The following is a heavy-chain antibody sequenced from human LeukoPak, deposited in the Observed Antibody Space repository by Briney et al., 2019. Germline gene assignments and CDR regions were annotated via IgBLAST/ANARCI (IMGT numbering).Heavy chain of an antibody. CDR3: AKNYDFSTGYAN. D-gene: IGHD3-3*01. CDR1: GYTFTSYD. V-gene: IGHV1-8*01. J-gene: IGHJ4*02. Sequence: ASVKVSCKASGYTFTSYDINWVRQATGQGLEWMGWVNPNSGNTRYAQKFQGRLTMTRNTSISTAYMELSSLRSEDTAVYYCAKNYDFSTGYANWGQGTLVTVSS. CDR2: VNPNSGNT.